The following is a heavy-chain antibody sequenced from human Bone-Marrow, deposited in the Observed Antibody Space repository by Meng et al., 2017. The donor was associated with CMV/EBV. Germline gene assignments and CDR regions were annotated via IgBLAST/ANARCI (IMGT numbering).Heavy chain of an antibody. D-gene: IGHD3-22*01. CDR2: ISSSSSTI. CDR3: ARDYYDSSGYYYVGVGHYYYYGMNV. Sequence: GESLKISCAASGFTFSSYSMNWVRQAPGKGLEWVSYISSSSSTIYYADSVKGRFTISRDNAKNSLYLQMNSLRAEDTAVYYCARDYYDSSGYYYVGVGHYYYYGMNVWGQGPTVTLYS. V-gene: IGHV3-48*04. CDR1: GFTFSSYS. J-gene: IGHJ6*02.